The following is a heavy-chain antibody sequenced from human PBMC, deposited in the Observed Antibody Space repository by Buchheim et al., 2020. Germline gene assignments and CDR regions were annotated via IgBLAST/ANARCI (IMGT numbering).Heavy chain of an antibody. CDR3: ARQLQRQNYYYYGMDV. V-gene: IGHV3-33*01. CDR1: GFTFSSYG. CDR2: IWYDGSNK. Sequence: QVQLVESGGGVVQPGRSLRLSCAASGFTFSSYGMHWVRHAPGKGLEWVAVIWYDGSNKYYADSVKGRFTISRDNSKNTLYLQMNSLRAEDTAVYYCARQLQRQNYYYYGMDVWGQGTT. D-gene: IGHD6-6*01. J-gene: IGHJ6*02.